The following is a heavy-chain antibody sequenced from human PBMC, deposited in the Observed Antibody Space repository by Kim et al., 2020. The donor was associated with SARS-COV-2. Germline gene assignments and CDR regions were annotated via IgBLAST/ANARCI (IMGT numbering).Heavy chain of an antibody. V-gene: IGHV5-10-1*01. Sequence: TNYSPSFQGHVTISADKSISTAYLQWSSLKASDTAMYYCASVDTAMVTEYWGQGTLVTVSS. J-gene: IGHJ4*02. D-gene: IGHD5-18*01. CDR2: T. CDR3: ASVDTAMVTEY.